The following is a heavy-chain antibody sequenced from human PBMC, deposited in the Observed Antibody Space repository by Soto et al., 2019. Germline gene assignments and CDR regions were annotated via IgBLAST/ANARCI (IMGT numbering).Heavy chain of an antibody. CDR1: GGTFSSYT. V-gene: IGHV1-69*02. CDR3: GISRYHDNYYYFGMDV. Sequence: QVHLVQSGAEVKKPGSSVKVSCKASGGTFSSYTTSWVRQAPGQGLEWMGRIIPILAIANYAQNFQGRATITADKSTNTAFMELSILRSEDTAVYYCGISRYHDNYYYFGMDVWGQGTTVTVSS. CDR2: IIPILAIA. J-gene: IGHJ6*02. D-gene: IGHD3-16*01.